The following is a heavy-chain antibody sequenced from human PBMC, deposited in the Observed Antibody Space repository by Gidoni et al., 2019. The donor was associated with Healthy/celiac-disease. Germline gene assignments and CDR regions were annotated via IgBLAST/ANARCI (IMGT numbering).Heavy chain of an antibody. CDR3: ARDRYCSGGSCYSTDCGVDCYPDY. J-gene: IGHJ4*02. D-gene: IGHD2-15*01. V-gene: IGHV1-3*01. Sequence: QVQLVQSGAEVKKPGASVKVSCKASGYTFTSYAMHWVRQAPGQRLEWMGWIKAGNGNTKYSQKFQGRVTITRDTSASTAYMELSSLRSEDTAVYYCARDRYCSGGSCYSTDCGVDCYPDYWGQGTLVTVSS. CDR1: GYTFTSYA. CDR2: IKAGNGNT.